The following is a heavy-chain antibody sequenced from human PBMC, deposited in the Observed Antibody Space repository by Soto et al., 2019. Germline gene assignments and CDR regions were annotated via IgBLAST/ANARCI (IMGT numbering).Heavy chain of an antibody. D-gene: IGHD2-15*01. V-gene: IGHV3-30-3*01. CDR3: ARGTYCSGGSCYLAYNWFDP. CDR2: ISYDGSNK. J-gene: IGHJ5*02. CDR1: GFTFSSYA. Sequence: GGSLRLSCAASGFTFSSYAMHWVRQAPGKGLEWVAVISYDGSNKYYADSVKGRFTISRDNSKNTLYLQMNSLRAEDTAVYYCARGTYCSGGSCYLAYNWFDPWGQGTLVTVSS.